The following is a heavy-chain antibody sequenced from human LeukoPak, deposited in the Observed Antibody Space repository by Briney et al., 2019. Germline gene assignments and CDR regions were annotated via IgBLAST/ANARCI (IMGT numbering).Heavy chain of an antibody. D-gene: IGHD3-22*01. CDR2: IYYSGST. V-gene: IGHV4-59*08. CDR3: AKTEAYYYDSSGYYFDY. CDR1: GGSISSYY. Sequence: SETLFLTCTASGGSISSYYWSWIRQPPGKGLEWIGYIYYSGSTNYNPSLKSRVTISVDTSKNQFSLKLSSVTAADTAVYYCAKTEAYYYDSSGYYFDYWGQGTLVTVSS. J-gene: IGHJ4*02.